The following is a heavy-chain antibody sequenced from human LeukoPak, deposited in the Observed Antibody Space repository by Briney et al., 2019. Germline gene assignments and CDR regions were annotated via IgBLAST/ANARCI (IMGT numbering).Heavy chain of an antibody. J-gene: IGHJ6*02. CDR3: ARGKGGPLWFGELSLYYYGMDV. V-gene: IGHV3-21*01. CDR1: GFTFSSYS. CDR2: ISSSSSHI. Sequence: PGGSLRLSCAASGFTFSSYSMTWVRQAPGKGLEWISSISSSSSHIYYADSVKGRFTVSRDNAKNSLYLQMNSLRAEDTAVYYCARGKGGPLWFGELSLYYYGMDVWGQGTTVTVSS. D-gene: IGHD3-10*01.